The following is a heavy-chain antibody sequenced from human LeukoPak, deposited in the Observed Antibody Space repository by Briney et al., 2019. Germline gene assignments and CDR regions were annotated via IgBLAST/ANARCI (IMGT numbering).Heavy chain of an antibody. D-gene: IGHD1-26*01. V-gene: IGHV1-2*02. CDR1: GYTFTGYY. Sequence: ASVKVSCKASGYTFTGYYMHWVRQAPGQGLEWMGWIDPNSGGTNYAQKFQGRVTMTRDTSISTAYMELSRLRSDDTAVYYCARAPPSIVGENWFDPWGQGTLVTVSS. J-gene: IGHJ5*02. CDR3: ARAPPSIVGENWFDP. CDR2: IDPNSGGT.